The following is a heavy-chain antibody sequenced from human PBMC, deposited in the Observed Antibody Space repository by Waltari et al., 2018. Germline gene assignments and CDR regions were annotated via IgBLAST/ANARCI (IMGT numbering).Heavy chain of an antibody. Sequence: EVQLVESGGGLVQPGGSLRLSCAASGFTFSSYWMHWVRQAPGKGLVWVSRINSDGSSTSYADSVKGRFTISRDNAKNTLYLQMNSLRAEDTAVYYCATPLYQSVEGAFDIWGQGTMVTVSS. CDR3: ATPLYQSVEGAFDI. J-gene: IGHJ3*02. D-gene: IGHD2-2*01. CDR1: GFTFSSYW. CDR2: INSDGSST. V-gene: IGHV3-74*01.